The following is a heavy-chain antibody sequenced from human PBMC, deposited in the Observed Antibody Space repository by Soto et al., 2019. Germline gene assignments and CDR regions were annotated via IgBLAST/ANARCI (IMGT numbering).Heavy chain of an antibody. J-gene: IGHJ3*02. Sequence: GGSLRLSCAASGFTFSSYAMSWVRQAPGKGLEWVSAISGSGGSTYYADSVKGRFTISRDNSKNTLYLQMNSLRAEDTAVYYCAKGFCCSGWYDDAAFDIWGQGTMVTVSS. CDR2: ISGSGGST. CDR1: GFTFSSYA. V-gene: IGHV3-23*01. D-gene: IGHD6-19*01. CDR3: AKGFCCSGWYDDAAFDI.